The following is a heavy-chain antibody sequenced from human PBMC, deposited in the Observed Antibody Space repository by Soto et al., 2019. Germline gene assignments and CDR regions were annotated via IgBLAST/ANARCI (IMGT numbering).Heavy chain of an antibody. J-gene: IGHJ4*02. D-gene: IGHD6-19*01. CDR1: GFSFSNYW. V-gene: IGHV3-74*01. CDR3: ARDPAPSGWYDY. CDR2: INSDGSST. Sequence: VGSLRLSCAASGFSFSNYWMHWVRQVPVKGLVWVSRINSDGSSTSYADSVKVRFTISRDNAKNRLYLQMNSLRTEDTALYYCARDPAPSGWYDYWGQGTLVTVSS.